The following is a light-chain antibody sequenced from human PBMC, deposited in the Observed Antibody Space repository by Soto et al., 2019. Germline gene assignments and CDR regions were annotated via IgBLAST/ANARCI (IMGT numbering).Light chain of an antibody. CDR3: MQALHTWT. V-gene: IGKV2-28*01. J-gene: IGKJ1*01. Sequence: DFVMTQSPLSLPVTPGEPASISCRSSQSLLHSNGYNYLYWYLQKPGQSPQLLISLGSTRAPRVPDRFSGSGSGTDFTLKISRVEADDVGVFYCMQALHTWTFGQGTKVEIK. CDR2: LGS. CDR1: QSLLHSNGYNY.